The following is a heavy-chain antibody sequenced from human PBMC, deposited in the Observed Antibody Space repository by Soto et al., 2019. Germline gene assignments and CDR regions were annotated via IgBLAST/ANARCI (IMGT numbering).Heavy chain of an antibody. CDR1: GGTFSSYT. CDR3: AREAIAAAGTFDY. V-gene: IGHV1-69*04. CDR2: IIPILGIA. J-gene: IGHJ4*02. D-gene: IGHD6-13*01. Sequence: SVKVSCKASGGTFSSYTISWVRQAPGQGLEWMGRIIPILGIANYAQKFQGRVTITADKSTSTAYMELSSLRSEDTAVYYCAREAIAAAGTFDYWGQGTLVTVSS.